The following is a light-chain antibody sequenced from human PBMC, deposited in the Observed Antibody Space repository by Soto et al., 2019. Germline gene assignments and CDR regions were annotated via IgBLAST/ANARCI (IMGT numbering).Light chain of an antibody. CDR3: HQRKSWPRT. J-gene: IGKJ1*01. CDR1: QSVSRY. Sequence: EIVLTQFPATLSLSPGERATLSCMASQSVSRYLAWYQQKPGQAPRLLIYGASTRAAGFPPRFSGSGSGTEFTLTISSLQSEDFAVYYCHQRKSWPRTFGQGTKVDIK. V-gene: IGKV3-11*01. CDR2: GAS.